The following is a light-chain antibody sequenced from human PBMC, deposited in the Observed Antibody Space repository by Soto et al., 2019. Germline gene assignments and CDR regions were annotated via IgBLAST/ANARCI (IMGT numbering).Light chain of an antibody. J-gene: IGKJ3*01. CDR1: QSVSSN. V-gene: IGKV3-15*01. Sequence: ELVMTQSPATLSVSPGERATLSFMSSQSVSSNVIWFQQKPGQAPRLLIFGASTRATGIPARFSGSGSGTEFTLTISSLQSEEFAVYYCHHYNSWPRNFGPGTKVDIK. CDR3: HHYNSWPRN. CDR2: GAS.